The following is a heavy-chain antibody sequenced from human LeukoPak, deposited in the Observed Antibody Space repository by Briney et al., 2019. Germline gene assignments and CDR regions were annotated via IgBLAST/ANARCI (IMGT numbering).Heavy chain of an antibody. CDR2: INPSGGST. D-gene: IGHD6-19*01. CDR3: ARGPRIAVAGSVLSAAPDY. CDR1: GYTFTSYY. J-gene: IGHJ4*02. V-gene: IGHV1-46*01. Sequence: GASVKVSCKASGYTFTSYYMHWVRQAPGQGLEWMGIINPSGGSTSYAQKFQGRVTITRDTSASTAYMELSSLRSEDTAVYYCARGPRIAVAGSVLSAAPDYWGQGTLVTVSS.